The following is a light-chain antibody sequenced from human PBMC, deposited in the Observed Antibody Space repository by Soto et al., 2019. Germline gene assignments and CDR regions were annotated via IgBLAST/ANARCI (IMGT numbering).Light chain of an antibody. V-gene: IGLV2-14*01. CDR1: SSDVGAYNY. CDR3: SSYTSSRTLV. Sequence: QSALSQPGSVSGSPGQSITISCTGTSSDVGAYNYVSWYQQHPGKAPKLMIYEVSNRPSGVYHRFSGSKSDNTASLTISGLQTDDEADYYCSSYTSSRTLVFGTGTKVTVL. CDR2: EVS. J-gene: IGLJ1*01.